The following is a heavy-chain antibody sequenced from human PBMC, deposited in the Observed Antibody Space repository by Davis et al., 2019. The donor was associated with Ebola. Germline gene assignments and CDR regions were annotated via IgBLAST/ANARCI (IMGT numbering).Heavy chain of an antibody. J-gene: IGHJ4*02. CDR2: IYSGGNT. V-gene: IGHV3-66*01. CDR1: GFNVRATY. CDR3: ARGGAVKFDY. Sequence: GESLKISCAASGFNVRATYMNWVRQAPGKGLEWVSVIYSGGNTDYTDSVKGRFTISRDNAKNSLYLQMNSLRDEDTALYYCARGGAVKFDYWGQGTLVTVSS. D-gene: IGHD4-17*01.